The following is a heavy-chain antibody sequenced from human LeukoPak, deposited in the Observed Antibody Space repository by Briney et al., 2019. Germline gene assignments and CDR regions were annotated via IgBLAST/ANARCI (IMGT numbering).Heavy chain of an antibody. CDR2: ISSSGSTI. CDR1: GFTFSSYE. Sequence: GGSLGLSCAASGFTFSSYEMNWVRQAPGKGLEWVSYISSSGSTIYYADSVKGRFTISRDNAKNSLYLQMDSLRAEDTAVYYCARGKASGWYPWGQGTLVTVSS. CDR3: ARGKASGWYP. D-gene: IGHD6-19*01. J-gene: IGHJ4*02. V-gene: IGHV3-48*03.